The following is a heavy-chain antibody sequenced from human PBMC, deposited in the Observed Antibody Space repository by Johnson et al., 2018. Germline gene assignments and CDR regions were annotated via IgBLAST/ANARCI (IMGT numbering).Heavy chain of an antibody. V-gene: IGHV3-33*01. J-gene: IGHJ6*03. CDR1: GFTFSSYG. Sequence: QVQLVQSGGGVVQPGRSLRLSCAASGFTFSSYGMHWVCQAPGKGLEWVAVIWYDGSNKYYADSVKGRFTISRDNAKNSLYLQMNSLRAEDTAVYYCERVKRERTVTTSSSFYYYYMDAWGKGTTVTVSS. CDR2: IWYDGSNK. CDR3: ERVKRERTVTTSSSFYYYYMDA. D-gene: IGHD4-17*01.